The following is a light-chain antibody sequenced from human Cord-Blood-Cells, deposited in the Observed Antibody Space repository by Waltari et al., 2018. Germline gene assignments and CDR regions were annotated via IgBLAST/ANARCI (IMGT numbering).Light chain of an antibody. CDR2: EVS. J-gene: IGLJ2*01. CDR1: SSDVGGYNY. Sequence: QSALTQPASVSGSPGQSITISCTGTSSDVGGYNYVSWYQQHPGKAPKLMIYEVSNRPSGVSNRFSGSKSENTASLTISGLQAEDEADYYCSSYTSSSTLVFGGGTKLTVL. V-gene: IGLV2-14*01. CDR3: SSYTSSSTLV.